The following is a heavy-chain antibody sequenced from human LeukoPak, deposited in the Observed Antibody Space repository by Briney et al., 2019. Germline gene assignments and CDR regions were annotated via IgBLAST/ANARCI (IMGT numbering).Heavy chain of an antibody. D-gene: IGHD3-22*01. J-gene: IGHJ4*02. CDR1: GFIFSNAW. CDR2: IKSKTDGGTT. V-gene: IGHV3-15*01. Sequence: GGSLRLSCAASGFIFSNAWMSWVRQAPGKGLEWVGRIKSKTDGGTTDYAAPVKGRFTISRDDSKNTLYLQMNSLKTDDTAAYYCTTDRRNVNYYDSSGYYYGDYWGQGTLVTVSS. CDR3: TTDRRNVNYYDSSGYYYGDY.